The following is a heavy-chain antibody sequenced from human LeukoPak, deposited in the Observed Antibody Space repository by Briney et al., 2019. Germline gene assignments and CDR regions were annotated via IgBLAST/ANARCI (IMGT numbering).Heavy chain of an antibody. J-gene: IGHJ3*02. D-gene: IGHD2-2*01. CDR2: ISGSGGST. CDR1: GFTFSSYA. V-gene: IGHV3-23*01. CDR3: AKDEGIVVVPAASDAFDI. Sequence: GGSLRLSCAASGFTFSSYAVSWVRQAPGKGLEWVSAISGSGGSTYYADSVKGRFTISRDNSKNTLYLQMNSLRAEDTAVYYCAKDEGIVVVPAASDAFDIWAKGQWSPSLQ.